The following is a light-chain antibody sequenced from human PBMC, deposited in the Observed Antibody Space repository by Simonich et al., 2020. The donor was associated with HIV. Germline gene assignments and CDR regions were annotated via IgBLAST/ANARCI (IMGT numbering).Light chain of an antibody. CDR1: QIVSSN. CDR2: GAS. CDR3: QQYNNWPPGGGLFT. Sequence: VMTQSPATLSVSPGERATLSCQANQIVSSNLAWYQHKPGQALRLLIYGASTRANCIPARLRGSGSWTRFTLPISSLQSEDFAVYFCQQYNNWPPGGGLFTFGPGTKVDIK. J-gene: IGKJ3*01. V-gene: IGKV3-15*01.